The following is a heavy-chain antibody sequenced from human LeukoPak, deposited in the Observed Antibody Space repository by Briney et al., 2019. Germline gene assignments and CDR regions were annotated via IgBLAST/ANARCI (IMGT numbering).Heavy chain of an antibody. V-gene: IGHV3-21*01. D-gene: IGHD3-10*01. CDR2: ISSSSSYI. CDR3: ARGVRLWFGELSA. Sequence: GGSLRLSCAASGFTFSSYSMNWVRQAPGKGLEWVSSISSSSSYIYYADSVKGRFTISRDNAKNSLYLQMNSLRAEDTAVYYCARGVRLWFGELSAWGQGTLVTVSS. J-gene: IGHJ5*02. CDR1: GFTFSSYS.